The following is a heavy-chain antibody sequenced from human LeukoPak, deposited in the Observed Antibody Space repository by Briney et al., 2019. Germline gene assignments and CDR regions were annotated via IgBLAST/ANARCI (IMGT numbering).Heavy chain of an antibody. J-gene: IGHJ4*02. CDR1: GFTFNNAY. Sequence: GGSLRLSCAASGFTFNNAYMCWVRQAPGKGLEWVGRIKSKVDGGTTDYGAPVKGRFTISRDDSRNTLYLQMNSLKTEDTAVYYCTTDAGYTSRRYNYWGQGTLVTVSS. V-gene: IGHV3-15*01. CDR2: IKSKVDGGTT. D-gene: IGHD6-13*01. CDR3: TTDAGYTSRRYNY.